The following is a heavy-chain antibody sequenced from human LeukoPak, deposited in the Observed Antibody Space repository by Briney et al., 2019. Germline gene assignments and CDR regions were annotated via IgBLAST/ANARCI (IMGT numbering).Heavy chain of an antibody. D-gene: IGHD2-2*01. Sequence: PSETLSLTCTVSGGSISSYYWSWIRQPAGKGLEWIGRIYTSGSTNYNPSLKSRVTMSVDTSKYQFSLKLSSVTAADTAVYYCARDKRYQLLLGYYMDVWGKGTTVTVSS. CDR1: GGSISSYY. J-gene: IGHJ6*03. CDR3: ARDKRYQLLLGYYMDV. CDR2: IYTSGST. V-gene: IGHV4-4*07.